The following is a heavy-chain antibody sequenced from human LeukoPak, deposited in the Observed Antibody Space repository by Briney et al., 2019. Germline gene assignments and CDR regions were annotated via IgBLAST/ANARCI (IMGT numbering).Heavy chain of an antibody. D-gene: IGHD3-10*01. CDR3: ARDFYGSGSYYWSDAFDI. Sequence: PGGSLRLSCAASGFTFSSYGMHWVRQAPGKGLEWVAVIWYDGSNKYYADSVKGRFTISRDNSKNTLYLQMNSLRAEDTAVYYCARDFYGSGSYYWSDAFDIWGQGTMVTVSS. CDR2: IWYDGSNK. J-gene: IGHJ3*02. V-gene: IGHV3-33*01. CDR1: GFTFSSYG.